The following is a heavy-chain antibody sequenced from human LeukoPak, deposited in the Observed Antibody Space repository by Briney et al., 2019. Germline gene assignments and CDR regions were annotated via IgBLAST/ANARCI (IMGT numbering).Heavy chain of an antibody. Sequence: GSSLRLSCEACGFTFSSYGMHWVRQAPGKGLEWVAVRSYDGSNKYYADSVKGRFTISRDNSKNTLYLQMNSRRAEETAVYYCAKAGGGDSSGLDAFDIWGQGTMVTVSS. D-gene: IGHD3-22*01. CDR1: GFTFSSYG. J-gene: IGHJ3*02. V-gene: IGHV3-30*18. CDR2: RSYDGSNK. CDR3: AKAGGGDSSGLDAFDI.